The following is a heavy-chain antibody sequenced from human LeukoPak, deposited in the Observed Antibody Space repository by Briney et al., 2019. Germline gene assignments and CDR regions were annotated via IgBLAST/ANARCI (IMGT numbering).Heavy chain of an antibody. Sequence: SETLSLTCTVSGGSISSSSYYWGWIRQPPGKGLEWIGSIYYSGSTYYNSSLKSRVTISVDTSKNQFSLKLSSVTAADTAVYYYARETITLIVEYYFDYWGQGTLVTVSS. D-gene: IGHD3-22*01. V-gene: IGHV4-39*02. CDR3: ARETITLIVEYYFDY. CDR1: GGSISSSSYY. CDR2: IYYSGST. J-gene: IGHJ4*02.